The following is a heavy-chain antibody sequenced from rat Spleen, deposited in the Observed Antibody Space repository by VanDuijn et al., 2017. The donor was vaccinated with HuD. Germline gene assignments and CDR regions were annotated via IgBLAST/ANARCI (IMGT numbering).Heavy chain of an antibody. D-gene: IGHD1-6*01. CDR3: TRGLSMSSTNYYYALFAY. Sequence: EVQLQESGPGLVKPSQSLSLTCSVTGYSITSNYWGWIRKFPGNKMEWMGYIDYSGRTSYNPSVKSRISITRDASKNQFFLQLNSVTTEDTATYYCTRGLSMSSTNYYYALFAYWCQGTLVTVSS. V-gene: IGHV3-1*01. CDR1: GYSITSNY. J-gene: IGHJ3*01. CDR2: IDYSGRT.